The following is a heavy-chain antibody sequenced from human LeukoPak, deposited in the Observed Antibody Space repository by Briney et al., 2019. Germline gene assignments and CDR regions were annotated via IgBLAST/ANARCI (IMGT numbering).Heavy chain of an antibody. J-gene: IGHJ4*02. Sequence: ASVKVSCKVSGYTLTELSMHWVRQAPGKGLEWMGGFDPEDGETIYAQKFQGRVTMTEDTSTDTAYMELSSLRSEDTAVYYCATDYDILTGYSHFDYWGQGTLVTVSS. CDR2: FDPEDGET. CDR3: ATDYDILTGYSHFDY. D-gene: IGHD3-9*01. CDR1: GYTLTELS. V-gene: IGHV1-24*01.